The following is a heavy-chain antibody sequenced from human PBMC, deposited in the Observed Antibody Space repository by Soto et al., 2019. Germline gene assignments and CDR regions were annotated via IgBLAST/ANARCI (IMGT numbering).Heavy chain of an antibody. J-gene: IGHJ3*02. D-gene: IGHD5-12*01. Sequence: ASVKVSCKASGYTFTGYYMHWVRQAPGQGLEWMGWINPNSGGTNYAQKFQGWVTMTRDTSISTAYMELSRLRSDDTAVYYCARGGGYDHVPDAFDIWGQGTMVTVSS. CDR1: GYTFTGYY. CDR2: INPNSGGT. V-gene: IGHV1-2*04. CDR3: ARGGGYDHVPDAFDI.